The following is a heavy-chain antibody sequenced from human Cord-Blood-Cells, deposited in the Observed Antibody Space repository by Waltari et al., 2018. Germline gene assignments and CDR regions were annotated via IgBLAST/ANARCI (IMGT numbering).Heavy chain of an antibody. CDR1: GVTFSSYG. J-gene: IGHJ4*02. CDR2: IWYDGSNK. Sequence: QVQLGESGGGVVQTGRSLRRACAASGVTFSSYGMHWVRQAPGKGLEWVAVIWYDGSNKYYADSVKGRFTISRDNSKNTLYLQMNSLRAEDTAVYYCARGNDYGDYWGQGTLVTVSS. CDR3: ARGNDYGDY. V-gene: IGHV3-33*01.